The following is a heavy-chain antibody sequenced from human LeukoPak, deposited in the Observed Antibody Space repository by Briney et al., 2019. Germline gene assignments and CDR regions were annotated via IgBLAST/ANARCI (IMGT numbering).Heavy chain of an antibody. CDR2: INHSGST. CDR3: ARLGRTYYDFWSGP. J-gene: IGHJ5*02. Sequence: SETLSLTCAVYGGSFSGYYWSWIRQPPGKGLEWIGEINHSGSTNYNPSLKSRVTISVDTSKDQFSLKLSSVTAADTAVYYCARLGRTYYDFWSGPWGQGTLVTVSS. D-gene: IGHD3-3*01. V-gene: IGHV4-34*01. CDR1: GGSFSGYY.